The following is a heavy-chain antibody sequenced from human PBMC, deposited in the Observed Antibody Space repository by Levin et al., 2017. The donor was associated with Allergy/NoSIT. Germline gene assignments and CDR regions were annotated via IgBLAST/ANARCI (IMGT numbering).Heavy chain of an antibody. CDR3: AKTRYCSGGSCYGGFDY. CDR1: GFTFSSYA. V-gene: IGHV3-23*01. CDR2: ISSSGGDT. D-gene: IGHD2-15*01. J-gene: IGHJ4*02. Sequence: GESLKISCAASGFTFSSYAMSWVRQAPGKGLEWVSTISSSGGDTSYADSVKGRFTISRDNSKNTVYVQMNSLRAEETAVYYCAKTRYCSGGSCYGGFDYWGQGTLVTVSS.